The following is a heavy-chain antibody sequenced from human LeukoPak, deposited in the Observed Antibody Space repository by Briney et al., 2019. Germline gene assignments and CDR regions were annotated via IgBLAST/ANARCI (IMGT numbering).Heavy chain of an antibody. CDR1: GYIFTSYY. Sequence: ASVKVSCKASGYIFTSYYIHWVRQAPGQGLEWMGIINPSGGNTNYAQKFQGRVTMTRETSTRTAYMELRSLKSDDTAVYYCASLKNYYDSSGYLVTAAFDIWGQGTMVTVSS. V-gene: IGHV1-46*01. CDR2: INPSGGNT. J-gene: IGHJ3*02. CDR3: ASLKNYYDSSGYLVTAAFDI. D-gene: IGHD3-22*01.